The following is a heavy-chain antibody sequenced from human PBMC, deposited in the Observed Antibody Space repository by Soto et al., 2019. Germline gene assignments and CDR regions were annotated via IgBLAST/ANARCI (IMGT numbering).Heavy chain of an antibody. V-gene: IGHV1-69*13. CDR2: IIPFFGTA. J-gene: IGHJ5*02. CDR3: ATLSSPPGATITIIRYNWFDP. D-gene: IGHD3-10*01. CDR1: GGTFSSYA. Sequence: GASVKVSCKASGGTFSSYAISWVRQAPGQGLEWMGGIIPFFGTANYAQQFQGRVTIPADESTSTPHMELGSLRSEDAAVYLCATLSSPPGATITIIRYNWFDPWGQGTLVTVSS.